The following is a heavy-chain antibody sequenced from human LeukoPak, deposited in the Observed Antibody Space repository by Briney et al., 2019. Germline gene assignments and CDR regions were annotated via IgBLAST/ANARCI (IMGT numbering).Heavy chain of an antibody. Sequence: GASVTVSCKASGYTFTSYGISWVRQAPGQGLEWMGWISAYNGDTLYAQKFQGRVTMTTDTSTSTAYMELRSLRSDDTAIYYCTRVSGPAGQRLVNNYWGQGTLVTVSS. CDR3: TRVSGPAGQRLVNNY. J-gene: IGHJ4*02. CDR2: ISAYNGDT. V-gene: IGHV1-18*01. D-gene: IGHD6-19*01. CDR1: GYTFTSYG.